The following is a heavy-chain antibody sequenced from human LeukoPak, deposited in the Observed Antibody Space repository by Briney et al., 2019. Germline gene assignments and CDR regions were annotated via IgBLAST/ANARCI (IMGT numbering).Heavy chain of an antibody. CDR1: GFTFATYA. J-gene: IGHJ4*02. CDR2: ITCGLTP. V-gene: IGHV3-23*01. D-gene: IGHD3-16*02. CDR3: VKDYPVVIPPSTTLGPFFDD. Sequence: PGGSLRLSCAASGFTFATYAMSWVSQAPGKGLEWVTAITCGLTPHYADSVRGRFSISRDNSKNTVYLQLSSLRADDTAFFFCVKDYPVVIPPSTTLGPFFDDWGPGTLVTVSS.